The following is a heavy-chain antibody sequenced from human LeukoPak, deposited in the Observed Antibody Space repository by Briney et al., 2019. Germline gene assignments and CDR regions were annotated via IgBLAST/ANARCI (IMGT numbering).Heavy chain of an antibody. D-gene: IGHD3-16*02. V-gene: IGHV4-34*01. J-gene: IGHJ6*03. CDR3: ARGNTFGGVIAYYYYYYYMDV. CDR2: INHSGST. CDR1: GGSFSGYY. Sequence: SETLSLTCAAYGGSFSGYYWSWIRQPPGKGLEWIGEINHSGSTNYNPSLKSRVTISVDTSKNQFSLKLSSVTAADTAVYYCARGNTFGGVIAYYYYYYYMDVWGKGTTVTVSS.